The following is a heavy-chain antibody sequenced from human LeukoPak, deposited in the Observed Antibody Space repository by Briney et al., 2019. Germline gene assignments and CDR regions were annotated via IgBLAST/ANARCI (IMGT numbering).Heavy chain of an antibody. D-gene: IGHD6-19*01. CDR2: ISAYNGNT. J-gene: IGHJ4*02. V-gene: IGHV1-18*01. CDR3: AREGGIAVAGTSDY. CDR1: GYTFTSYG. Sequence: ASVKVSCKASGYTFTSYGISWGRQAPGQGLEWMGWISAYNGNTNYAQKLQGRVTMTTDTSTSTAYMELRSLRSDDTAVYYCAREGGIAVAGTSDYWGQGTLVTVSS.